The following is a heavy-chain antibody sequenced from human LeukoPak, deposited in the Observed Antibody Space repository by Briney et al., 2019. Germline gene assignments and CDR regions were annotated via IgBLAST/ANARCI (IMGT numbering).Heavy chain of an antibody. V-gene: IGHV3-11*01. CDR3: ARGGNHYYYGIDV. CDR2: ISSSGSTI. D-gene: IGHD1-14*01. J-gene: IGHJ6*02. CDR1: GFTLSDYY. Sequence: GGSLRLSCAASGFTLSDYYMSWIRQGPGKGLEWVSYISSSGSTIYYTDSVKGRFTLSGDNAKNSLYLQMNSLRAEDTAVYYCARGGNHYYYGIDVWGQGTTVTVSS.